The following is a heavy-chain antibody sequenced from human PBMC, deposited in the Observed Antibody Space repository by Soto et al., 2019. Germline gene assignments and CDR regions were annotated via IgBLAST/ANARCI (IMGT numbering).Heavy chain of an antibody. CDR3: AKDIMAARPYGYFQH. CDR2: ISWNSGSI. CDR1: GFTFDAYA. Sequence: EVQLVESGGGLVQPGRSLRLSCAASGFTFDAYAMHWVRQAPGKALEWVSGISWNSGSIGYADSVKGRFTISRDNAKNSLYMPMNSLRAEDTALYYCAKDIMAARPYGYFQHWGQGTLVTVSS. V-gene: IGHV3-9*01. J-gene: IGHJ1*01. D-gene: IGHD6-6*01.